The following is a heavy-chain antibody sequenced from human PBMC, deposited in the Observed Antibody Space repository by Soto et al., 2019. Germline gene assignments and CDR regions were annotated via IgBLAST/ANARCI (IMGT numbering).Heavy chain of an antibody. CDR3: ARDSGVVVPAAPYYYGMDV. Sequence: EVQLVESGGGLVKPGGSLRLSCAASGFTFSSYSMNWVRQAPGKVLEWVSSISRSSSYIYYADSVKGRLTISRDNAKNSLYRQRNRLRAEDTAVYYCARDSGVVVPAAPYYYGMDVWGQGTTVTVSS. D-gene: IGHD2-2*01. J-gene: IGHJ6*02. V-gene: IGHV3-21*01. CDR1: GFTFSSYS. CDR2: ISRSSSYI.